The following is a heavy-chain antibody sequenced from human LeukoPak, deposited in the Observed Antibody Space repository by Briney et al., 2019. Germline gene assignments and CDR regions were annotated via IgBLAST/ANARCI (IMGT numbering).Heavy chain of an antibody. V-gene: IGHV3-48*03. J-gene: IGHJ4*02. CDR2: ISSSGSTI. CDR1: GFTFSSYE. Sequence: PGGSLRLSCAASGFTFSSYEMNWVRQAPGKGLEWVSYISSSGSTIYYADSVKGRFTISRDNAKNSLYLQMNSLRAEDTAVYYCARANYYDSSGYKLIGGETDYWGQGTLVTVSS. D-gene: IGHD3-22*01. CDR3: ARANYYDSSGYKLIGGETDY.